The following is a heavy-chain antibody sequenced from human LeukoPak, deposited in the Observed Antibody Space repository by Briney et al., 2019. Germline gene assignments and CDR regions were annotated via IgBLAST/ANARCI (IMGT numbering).Heavy chain of an antibody. Sequence: PRGSLRLSCEASGLTFSNAWMTWVRQTPGKGLEWVGRIKSKTAGGATDYAAPVKGRFTISRDDSEKTAFLQMNSLQSEDTAVYFCYSSGRGPWGQGTLVIVSS. CDR3: YSSGRGP. V-gene: IGHV3-15*01. CDR2: IKSKTAGGAT. CDR1: GLTFSNAW. D-gene: IGHD3-10*01. J-gene: IGHJ5*02.